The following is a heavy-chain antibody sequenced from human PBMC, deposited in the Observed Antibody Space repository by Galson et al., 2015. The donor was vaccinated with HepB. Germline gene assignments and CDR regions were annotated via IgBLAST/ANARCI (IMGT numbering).Heavy chain of an antibody. CDR1: GYSFATYW. V-gene: IGHV5-51*01. D-gene: IGHD3-3*01. J-gene: IGHJ4*02. CDR2: IYPGDSDT. Sequence: QSGAEVKKPGESLKISCKGSGYSFATYWIAWVRQMPGKGLEWMGIIYPGDSDTRYSPSFQGQVTISADKSISTAYLQWSSLKASDTAMFYCARLGNTFRDFWSGYLDYWGQGTLVTVSS. CDR3: ARLGNTFRDFWSGYLDY.